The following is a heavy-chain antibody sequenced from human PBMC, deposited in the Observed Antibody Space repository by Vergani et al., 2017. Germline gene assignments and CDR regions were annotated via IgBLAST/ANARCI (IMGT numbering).Heavy chain of an antibody. J-gene: IGHJ6*02. CDR1: GFTFSSYG. CDR2: ISYDGSNK. V-gene: IGHV3-30*18. CDR3: AKVRYGMDV. Sequence: QVQLVESGGGVVQPGRSLRLSCAASGFTFSSYGMHWVRQAPGKGLEWVAVISYDGSNKYYADSVKGRFTISRDNSKNTLYLQMNSLRAEDTAVYYCAKVRYGMDVWGQGTTVTVSS.